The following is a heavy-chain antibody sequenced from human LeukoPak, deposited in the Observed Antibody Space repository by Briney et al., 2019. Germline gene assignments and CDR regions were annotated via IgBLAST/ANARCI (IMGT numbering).Heavy chain of an antibody. CDR3: ARDQFYGDNPFDY. CDR2: INAGHGNT. J-gene: IGHJ4*02. V-gene: IGHV1-3*01. Sequence: GASVKVSCKASGYTFTSYAMHWVRQAPGQRLEWMGRINAGHGNTKYSQKFQGRVTITRDTSATTAYMELSSLRSEDTAVYYCARDQFYGDNPFDYWGQGTLVTVSS. D-gene: IGHD4-17*01. CDR1: GYTFTSYA.